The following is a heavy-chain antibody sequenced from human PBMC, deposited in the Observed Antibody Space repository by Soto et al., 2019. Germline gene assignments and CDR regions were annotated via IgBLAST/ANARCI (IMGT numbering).Heavy chain of an antibody. CDR3: ARSSKLRYFDWLLPGSYFDY. Sequence: SETLSLTCTVSGGSISSSSYYWGWIRQPPGKGLEWIGSIYYSGSTYYNPSLKSRVTISVDTSKNQFSLKLSSVTAADTAVYYCARSSKLRYFDWLLPGSYFDYWGQGTLVTVSS. D-gene: IGHD3-9*01. V-gene: IGHV4-39*01. J-gene: IGHJ4*02. CDR2: IYYSGST. CDR1: GGSISSSSYY.